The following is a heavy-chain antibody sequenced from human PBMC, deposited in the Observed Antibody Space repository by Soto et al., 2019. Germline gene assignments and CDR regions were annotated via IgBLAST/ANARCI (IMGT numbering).Heavy chain of an antibody. Sequence: ASVKVSCKASGYTFTSYYMHWVRQAPGQGLEWMGLINPSGGSTSYAQKFQGRVTMTRDTSTSTVYMELSSLRSEDTAVYCCARLASGDYYGSGTPMRGMDVWGQGATVTVSS. J-gene: IGHJ6*02. CDR2: INPSGGST. CDR1: GYTFTSYY. V-gene: IGHV1-46*01. CDR3: ARLASGDYYGSGTPMRGMDV. D-gene: IGHD3-10*01.